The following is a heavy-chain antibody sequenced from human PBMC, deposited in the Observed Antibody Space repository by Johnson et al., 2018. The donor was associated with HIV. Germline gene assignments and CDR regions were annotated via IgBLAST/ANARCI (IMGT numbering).Heavy chain of an antibody. CDR3: ARGWRGITMIDAFDI. CDR1: GFTFSSYA. CDR2: ISYDGSNK. D-gene: IGHD3-22*01. J-gene: IGHJ3*02. V-gene: IGHV3-30*04. Sequence: VQVVESGGGLVKPGGSLRLSCAASGFTFSSYAMHWVRQAPGKGLEWVAVISYDGSNKYYADSVKGRFTISRDNAKNSLYLQMNSLRAEDTAVYYCARGWRGITMIDAFDIRGQGTMVTVSS.